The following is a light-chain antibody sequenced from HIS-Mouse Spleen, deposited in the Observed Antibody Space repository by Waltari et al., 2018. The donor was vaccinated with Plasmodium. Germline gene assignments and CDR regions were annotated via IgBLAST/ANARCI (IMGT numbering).Light chain of an antibody. CDR1: NLGDKY. J-gene: IGLJ1*01. CDR3: QAWDSSTDCV. V-gene: IGLV3-1*01. Sequence: SYELTQPPSVSVSPGQTASITCSGDNLGDKYACWYQQKPGQSPVLVIYQDSKRPSGIPERFSGSNSGNTATLTISGTQAMDEADYYCQAWDSSTDCVFGTGTKVTVL. CDR2: QDS.